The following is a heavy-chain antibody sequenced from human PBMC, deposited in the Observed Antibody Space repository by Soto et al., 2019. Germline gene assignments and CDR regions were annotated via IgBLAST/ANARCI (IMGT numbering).Heavy chain of an antibody. J-gene: IGHJ6*02. D-gene: IGHD2-2*01. CDR3: ARVGYCSSTSCYEYYYYGMDV. Sequence: GGSLRLSCAASGFTFSSYSMNWVRQAPGKGLEWVSYISSSSSTIYYADSVKGRFTISRDNAKNSLYLQMNSLRDEDTAVYYCARVGYCSSTSCYEYYYYGMDVWGQGTTVTVSS. V-gene: IGHV3-48*02. CDR1: GFTFSSYS. CDR2: ISSSSSTI.